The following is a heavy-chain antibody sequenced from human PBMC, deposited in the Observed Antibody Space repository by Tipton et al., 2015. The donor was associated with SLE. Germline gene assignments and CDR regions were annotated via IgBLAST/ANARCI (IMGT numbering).Heavy chain of an antibody. CDR2: IYHSGST. D-gene: IGHD2-2*01. J-gene: IGHJ5*02. CDR3: ARDPRYQLHGSWFDP. V-gene: IGHV4-30-2*01. Sequence: TLSLTCAVSGGSISSGGYSWSWIRQPPGKGLEWIGYIYHSGSTYYNPSLKSRVTISVDRSKNQFSLKLSSVTAADTAVYYCARDPRYQLHGSWFDPWGQGTLVTVSS. CDR1: GGSISSGGYS.